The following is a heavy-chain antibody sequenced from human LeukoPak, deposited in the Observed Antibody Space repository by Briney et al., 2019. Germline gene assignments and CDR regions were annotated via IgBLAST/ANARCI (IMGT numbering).Heavy chain of an antibody. CDR2: IYYSGST. CDR3: ARVDYYDSSGYYYRSYWYFDL. J-gene: IGHJ2*01. V-gene: IGHV4-39*07. CDR1: GGSISSSSYY. Sequence: SETLSLTCTVSGGSISSSSYYWGWIRQPPGKGLEWIGSIYYSGSTYYNPSLKSRVTISVDTSKNQFSLKLSSVTAADTAVYYCARVDYYDSSGYYYRSYWYFDLWGRGTLVTVSS. D-gene: IGHD3-22*01.